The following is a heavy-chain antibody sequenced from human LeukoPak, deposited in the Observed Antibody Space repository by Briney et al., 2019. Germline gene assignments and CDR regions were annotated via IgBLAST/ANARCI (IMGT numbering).Heavy chain of an antibody. J-gene: IGHJ4*02. Sequence: GGSLRLSCAASGFTFSSYAMSWVRQAPGKGLEWVSDINGSGGSTYYADSVKGRFTISRDNAKNSLYLQMNGLRTDDTGLYYCVKGRRRGYAYGTLESWGQGTLVTVSS. CDR3: VKGRRRGYAYGTLES. D-gene: IGHD5-18*01. V-gene: IGHV3-23*01. CDR2: INGSGGST. CDR1: GFTFSSYA.